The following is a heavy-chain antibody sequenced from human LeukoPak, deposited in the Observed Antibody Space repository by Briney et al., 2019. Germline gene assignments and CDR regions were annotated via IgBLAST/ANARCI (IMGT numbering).Heavy chain of an antibody. V-gene: IGHV3-30*04. D-gene: IGHD1-1*01. CDR3: AKDNTKRPY. J-gene: IGHJ4*02. Sequence: GGSLRLSCAASGFTFSSYAMHWVRQAPGKGLEWVAVISYDGSNKYYADSVKGRFTISRDNSKNTLYLQMNSLRAEDTAVYYCAKDNTKRPYWGQGTLVTVSS. CDR2: ISYDGSNK. CDR1: GFTFSSYA.